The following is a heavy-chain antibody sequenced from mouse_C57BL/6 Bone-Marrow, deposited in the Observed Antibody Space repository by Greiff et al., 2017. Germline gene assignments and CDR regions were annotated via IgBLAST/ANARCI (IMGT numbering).Heavy chain of an antibody. CDR2: ICTRAGST. D-gene: IGHD1-1*01. J-gene: IGHJ1*03. CDR3: ARLECGGSSGDWYFDF. Sequence: VQLQQSGPELVKPGASVKLSCKASGYTFKSYDINWVKQRPGQGLEWIGWICTRAGSTKYTETLKGEATLSVDNSSSTVYLELHSLRSEDSAVYFCARLECGGSSGDWYFDFWCTGTTVTVSS. V-gene: IGHV1-85*01. CDR1: GYTFKSYD.